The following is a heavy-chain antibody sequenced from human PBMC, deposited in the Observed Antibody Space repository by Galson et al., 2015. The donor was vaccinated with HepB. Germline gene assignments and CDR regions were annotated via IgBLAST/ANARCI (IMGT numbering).Heavy chain of an antibody. D-gene: IGHD6-19*01. CDR2: IYYTGRT. V-gene: IGHV4-39*01. CDR3: ARQPYINGWLYWYFDV. Sequence: LSLTCTVSGGSIRSTSDYWVWIRQTPGKGMEWIGSIYYTGRTFYNPALKSRVTTSVDASKNEVPLKVRSMTAADTGAYFCARQPYINGWLYWYFDVWGRGTLVTVSS. J-gene: IGHJ2*01. CDR1: GGSIRSTSDY.